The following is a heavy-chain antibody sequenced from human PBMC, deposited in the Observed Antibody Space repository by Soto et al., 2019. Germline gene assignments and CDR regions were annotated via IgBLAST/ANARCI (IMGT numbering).Heavy chain of an antibody. CDR1: GFTFSRYT. CDR3: ARDKSGTYSIEY. CDR2: ISGGGGTM. D-gene: IGHD1-26*01. V-gene: IGHV3-48*04. Sequence: GGSLRLSCAASGFTFSRYTMNWVRQAPGKGLEWLSYISGGGGTMSYSDSVKGRVTISRDNAKNSLYLQMDSLRAEDTAVYYCARDKSGTYSIEYWGQGTLVTVSS. J-gene: IGHJ4*02.